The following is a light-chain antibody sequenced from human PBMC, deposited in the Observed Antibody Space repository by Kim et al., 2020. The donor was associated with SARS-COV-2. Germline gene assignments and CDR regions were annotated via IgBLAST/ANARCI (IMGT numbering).Light chain of an antibody. V-gene: IGLV4-60*03. CDR2: LEGSGSY. CDR1: SGHSSYT. CDR3: ETWDSNVWV. Sequence: QPVLTQSSSASASLGSSVKLTCTLSSGHSSYTIAWHQQQPGKAPRYLMKLEGSGSYNKGSGVPDRFSGSSSGADRYLTISNLQSEDEADYYCETWDSNVWVFGGGTQLTVL. J-gene: IGLJ3*02.